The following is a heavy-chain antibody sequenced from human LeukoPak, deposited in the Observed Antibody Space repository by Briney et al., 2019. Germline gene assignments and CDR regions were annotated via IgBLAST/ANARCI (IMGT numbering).Heavy chain of an antibody. J-gene: IGHJ6*03. CDR2: INPNSANT. D-gene: IGHD6-13*01. Sequence: GASVKVSCKASGYTFTGYYMHWVRQAPGQGLEWMGWINPNSANTGYAQEFQGRVTITRDTSVSTAYMELSSLSSEDTAVYYCARGHRFSSSRGDYYYYMDVWGKGTTVTVSS. V-gene: IGHV1-8*03. CDR3: ARGHRFSSSRGDYYYYMDV. CDR1: GYTFTGYY.